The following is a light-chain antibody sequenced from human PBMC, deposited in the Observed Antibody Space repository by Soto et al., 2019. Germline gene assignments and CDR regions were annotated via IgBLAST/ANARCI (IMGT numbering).Light chain of an antibody. CDR2: KAS. J-gene: IGKJ1*01. Sequence: DIQMTQSPSSLSASVGDRVTITCRASQNIFSYLSWYQHKPGKAPNLLIYKASSLQSGVPSRFSGRGFGTEFSLTISSLQPDDFATYYCQQYYAFSTFGQGTKVDIK. CDR1: QNIFSY. CDR3: QQYYAFST. V-gene: IGKV1-5*03.